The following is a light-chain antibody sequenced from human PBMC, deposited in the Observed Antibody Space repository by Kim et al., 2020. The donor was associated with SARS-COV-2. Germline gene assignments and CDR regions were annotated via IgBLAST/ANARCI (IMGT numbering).Light chain of an antibody. CDR1: QSVSSY. CDR2: DAS. V-gene: IGKV3-11*01. J-gene: IGKJ2*01. Sequence: EIVLTQSPATRSLSPGERATLSCRASQSVSSYLAWYQQKPGQAPRLLIYDASNRATGIPARFSGSGSGTDFTLTISSLEPEDFAVYYCQQRSNWPPPMYTFGQGTKLEI. CDR3: QQRSNWPPPMYT.